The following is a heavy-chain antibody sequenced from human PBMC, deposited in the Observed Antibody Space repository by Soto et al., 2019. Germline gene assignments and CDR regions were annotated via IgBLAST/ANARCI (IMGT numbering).Heavy chain of an antibody. CDR1: GGSITSSDYY. CDR2: IYYSGST. CDR3: ERHASGYYVS. Sequence: QLQLQESGPGLVKPSETLSLICTVSGGSITSSDYYWGWIRQPPGKGLEWIGSIYYSGSTYYSPSLKGRVTISIASSKKHFSLMLTSVTAADTALYYCERHASGYYVSWGQGTLVTVSS. V-gene: IGHV4-39*01. D-gene: IGHD3-3*01. J-gene: IGHJ5*02.